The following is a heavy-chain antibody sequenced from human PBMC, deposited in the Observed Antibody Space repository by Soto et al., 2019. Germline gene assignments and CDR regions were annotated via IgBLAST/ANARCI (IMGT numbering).Heavy chain of an antibody. CDR1: GGSISPYY. CDR3: ARKGAAASYPHYHLAV. J-gene: IGHJ6*03. D-gene: IGHD6-13*01. Sequence: PSETLSLTCTVSGGSISPYYWSWIRQPPGKGLEWIGYVYYSGNTNYNPSLESRVTISVDTSRNRFSLNLTSATAADTAVYYCARKGAAASYPHYHLAVWGRGTAVTVSS. CDR2: VYYSGNT. V-gene: IGHV4-59*01.